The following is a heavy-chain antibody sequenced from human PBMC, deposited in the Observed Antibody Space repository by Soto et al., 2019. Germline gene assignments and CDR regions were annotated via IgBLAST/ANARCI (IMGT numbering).Heavy chain of an antibody. J-gene: IGHJ6*02. CDR2: ISTYTGNT. CDR3: ATVAPTYSDYYYSGMDV. CDR1: GYMF. Sequence: QVELVQSGAEVKKPGASVKVSCKTSGYMFISWVRQAPGQWPEWMGWISTYTGNTDYAQKFQGRVTMTTYTSTSTGYRELRSLTSDDTAVYYCATVAPTYSDYYYSGMDVWGQGTTGTVSS. D-gene: IGHD1-26*01. V-gene: IGHV1-18*01.